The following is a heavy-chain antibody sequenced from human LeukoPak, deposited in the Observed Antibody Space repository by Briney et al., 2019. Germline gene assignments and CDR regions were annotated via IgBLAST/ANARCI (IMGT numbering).Heavy chain of an antibody. D-gene: IGHD6-13*01. J-gene: IGHJ6*02. Sequence: RESGPTLVKPTQTLTLTCTSSGFSLSTSGMCVSWIRQPPGKALEWLALIDWDDDKYYSTSLKTRLTISKDTSKNQVVLTMTNMDPVDTATYYCARISQPALAYSSSWYADYYYYGMDVWGQGTTVTVSS. CDR3: ARISQPALAYSSSWYADYYYYGMDV. V-gene: IGHV2-70*01. CDR2: IDWDDDK. CDR1: GFSLSTSGMC.